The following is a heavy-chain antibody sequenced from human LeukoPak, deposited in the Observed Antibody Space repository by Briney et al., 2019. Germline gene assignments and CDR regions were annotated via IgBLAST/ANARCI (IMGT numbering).Heavy chain of an antibody. D-gene: IGHD4-11*01. V-gene: IGHV4-39*01. CDR2: IYYSGST. CDR1: GGSISSSSYY. J-gene: IGHJ5*02. Sequence: SETLSLTCTVSGGSISSSSYYWGWIRQPPGKGLEWIGSIYYSGSTYYNPSLKSRVTISVDTSKNQFSLKLSSVTAADTAVYYCARHAPTETGKIFWYTSPEENWFDPWGQGTLVTVSS. CDR3: ARHAPTETGKIFWYTSPEENWFDP.